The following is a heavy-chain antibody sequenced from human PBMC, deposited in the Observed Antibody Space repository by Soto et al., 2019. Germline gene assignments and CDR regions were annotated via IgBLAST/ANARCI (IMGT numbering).Heavy chain of an antibody. CDR3: ASADFGDRGLAFDS. D-gene: IGHD2-21*01. Sequence: QVQLLESGPGLVKTSQTLSLTCSVSGGSTGSGGYYWSWVRQHPGKGLEWIGYIYYTGSAYYSPSLKSRVSISVDTSKDQFSLVLDAVTVADTAVYYCASADFGDRGLAFDSWGQGILVTVSS. CDR2: IYYTGSA. J-gene: IGHJ4*02. CDR1: GGSTGSGGYY. V-gene: IGHV4-31*03.